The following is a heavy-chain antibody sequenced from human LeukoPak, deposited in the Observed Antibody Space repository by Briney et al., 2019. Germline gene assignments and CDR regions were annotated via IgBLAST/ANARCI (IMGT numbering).Heavy chain of an antibody. Sequence: GGSLRLSCAASEFTFSNYWMTWVRQAPGKGLEWVANIKQDGSEKYYVDSVKGRFTISRDNSKNTLYLQMNSLRAEDTAVYYCAKGDCSSTSCYQVGDYYYYGMDVWGQGTTVTVSS. D-gene: IGHD2-2*01. CDR2: IKQDGSEK. V-gene: IGHV3-7*03. J-gene: IGHJ6*02. CDR1: EFTFSNYW. CDR3: AKGDCSSTSCYQVGDYYYYGMDV.